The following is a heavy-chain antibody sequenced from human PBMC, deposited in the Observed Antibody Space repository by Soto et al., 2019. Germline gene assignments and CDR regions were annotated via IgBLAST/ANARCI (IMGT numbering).Heavy chain of an antibody. D-gene: IGHD3-10*01. CDR1: GFSFDDYA. Sequence: EVQLVESGGGLVQPGRSLRLSCAASGFSFDDYAMHWVRQAPGKGLEWVSGIIWNSNIIGYADSVKGRFTISGDNAKSALYLQRKSLRPENTALYKCEKGGAGASGSGGYYFDYWGKGTLVTVPS. CDR2: IIWNSNII. V-gene: IGHV3-9*01. J-gene: IGHJ4*02. CDR3: EKGGAGASGSGGYYFDY.